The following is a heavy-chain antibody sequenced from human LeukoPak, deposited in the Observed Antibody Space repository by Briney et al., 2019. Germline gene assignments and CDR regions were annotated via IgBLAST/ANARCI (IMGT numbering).Heavy chain of an antibody. CDR2: ISSSSSYI. J-gene: IGHJ4*02. Sequence: GGSLRLSCAASGFTFSSYSMNWVRQAPGKGLEWVSSISSSSSYIYYADSVKGRFTISRDNAKNSLYLQMNSLRAEDTAVYYCARATWYYYGSGEKYPPDYWGQGTLVTVSS. CDR3: ARATWYYYGSGEKYPPDY. V-gene: IGHV3-21*01. CDR1: GFTFSSYS. D-gene: IGHD3-10*01.